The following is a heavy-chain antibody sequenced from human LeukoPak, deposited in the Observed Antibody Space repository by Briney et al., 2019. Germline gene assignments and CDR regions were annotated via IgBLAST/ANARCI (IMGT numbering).Heavy chain of an antibody. V-gene: IGHV4-34*01. Sequence: SETLSLTCAVYGGSFSDYSWSWIRQPPGKGLEWIGEINHSGRTNYNPSLKSRVTISVDTSKNQFSLKLSSVTAADMAVYYCARALGAFDIWGQGTMVTVS. J-gene: IGHJ3*02. CDR2: INHSGRT. CDR3: ARALGAFDI. CDR1: GGSFSDYS.